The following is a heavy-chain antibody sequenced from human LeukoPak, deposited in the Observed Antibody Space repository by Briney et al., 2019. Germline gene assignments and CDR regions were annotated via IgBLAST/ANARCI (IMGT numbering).Heavy chain of an antibody. V-gene: IGHV3-23*01. CDR3: AKVPNYYDTTTYYG. J-gene: IGHJ4*02. CDR2: ISDSKRGGTT. CDR1: GFIFSDYA. Sequence: GGSLRLSCAASGFIFSDYAMSWVRQAPGKGLEWVSAISDSKRGGTTYYADSVKGRFTISRDTSKNTLYLQMSSLRVEDTAVYHCAKVPNYYDTTTYYGWGQGTLVAVSS. D-gene: IGHD3-22*01.